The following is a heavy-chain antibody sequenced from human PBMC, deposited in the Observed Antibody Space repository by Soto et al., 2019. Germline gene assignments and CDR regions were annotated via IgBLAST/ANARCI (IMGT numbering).Heavy chain of an antibody. CDR2: ISGSGSNT. Sequence: GSLRLSCAASGFTFTSYAMSWVRLTPGKGLEWVSAISGSGSNTFYADSVRGRFTISRDNSKTTDTSTSTAYMELRSLRSDDTAVYYCARGVYYDSRDFDYWGQGTLVTVSS. V-gene: IGHV3-23*01. CDR3: ARGVYYDSRDFDY. D-gene: IGHD3-22*01. J-gene: IGHJ4*02. CDR1: GFTFTSYA.